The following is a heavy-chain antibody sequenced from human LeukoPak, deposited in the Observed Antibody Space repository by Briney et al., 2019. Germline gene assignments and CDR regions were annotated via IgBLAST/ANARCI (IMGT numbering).Heavy chain of an antibody. CDR3: ARDLEDSSPFGAFDM. Sequence: GGSLRLSCAASGFTFSNYGMHWVRQVPGKGLEWVAAIWLDGIRKYYADSVKGRLTISRDNSKNTLYLQMNSLRAEDTAVCYCARDLEDSSPFGAFDMWGQGTMVTVSS. D-gene: IGHD3-22*01. CDR2: IWLDGIRK. CDR1: GFTFSNYG. V-gene: IGHV3-33*01. J-gene: IGHJ3*02.